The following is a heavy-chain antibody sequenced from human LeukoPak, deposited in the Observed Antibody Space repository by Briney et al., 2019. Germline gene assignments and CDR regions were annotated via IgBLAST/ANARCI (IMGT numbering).Heavy chain of an antibody. CDR2: ISSSSSTI. CDR3: ARIRRWFDY. V-gene: IGHV3-48*01. J-gene: IGHJ4*02. D-gene: IGHD4-23*01. Sequence: GGSLRLSCAASGFTFSRYSMNGVRQAPGKGLEWVSYISSSSSTIYYADSVNGRFTISIDNAKNSLYLQMNSLRAEDTAEYYCARIRRWFDYWGQGILVTVSS. CDR1: GFTFSRYS.